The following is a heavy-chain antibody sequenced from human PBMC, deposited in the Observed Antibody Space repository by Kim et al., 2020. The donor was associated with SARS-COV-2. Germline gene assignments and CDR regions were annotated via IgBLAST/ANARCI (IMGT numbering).Heavy chain of an antibody. CDR3: ARDENGSSWYWSHYYYYGMDV. J-gene: IGHJ6*02. V-gene: IGHV1-18*01. CDR1: GYTFTSYG. CDR2: ISAYNGNT. Sequence: ASVKVSCKASGYTFTSYGISWVRQAPGQGLEWMGWISAYNGNTNYAQKLQGRVTMTTDTSTSTAYMELRSLRSDDTAVYYCARDENGSSWYWSHYYYYGMDVWGQGTTVTVSS. D-gene: IGHD6-13*01.